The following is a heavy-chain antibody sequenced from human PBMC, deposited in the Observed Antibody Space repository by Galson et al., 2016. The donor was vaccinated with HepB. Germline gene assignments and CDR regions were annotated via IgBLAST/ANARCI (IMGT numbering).Heavy chain of an antibody. D-gene: IGHD2-21*02. CDR1: GFTFDRHA. V-gene: IGHV3-23*01. CDR3: AKDRDSIVLTAHGMDV. Sequence: SLRLSCEGSGFTFDRHAMNWVRQAPGKGLERVSGIGSIGGSTHYADSVKGRFTISRDNSQNTLYLQINQLRVEDTAVYYCAKDRDSIVLTAHGMDVWGQGATVTVSS. CDR2: IGSIGGST. J-gene: IGHJ6*02.